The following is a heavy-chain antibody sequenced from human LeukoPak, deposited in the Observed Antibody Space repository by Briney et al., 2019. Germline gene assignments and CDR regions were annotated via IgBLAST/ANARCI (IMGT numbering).Heavy chain of an antibody. D-gene: IGHD6-19*01. V-gene: IGHV4-31*03. CDR2: IYYSGST. CDR1: GGSISSGGYS. Sequence: KPSETLSLTCTVSGGSISSGGYSWSWIRQHPGKGLEWIGYIYYSGSTYYNPSLKSRVTISVDTSKNQFSLKLSSVTAADTAVYYCARDELYSSGWRMEPPNSVWGQGTTVTVSS. J-gene: IGHJ6*02. CDR3: ARDELYSSGWRMEPPNSV.